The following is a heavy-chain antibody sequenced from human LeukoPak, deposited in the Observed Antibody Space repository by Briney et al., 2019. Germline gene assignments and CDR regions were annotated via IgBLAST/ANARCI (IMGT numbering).Heavy chain of an antibody. CDR3: AQNGQSGFSFDP. Sequence: SETLSLTCTVAGGSITSSIYYWGWIRQPPGKGLEWIGSIYYTGITYYNPSLKSRVTISIDTSKNQFSLKLSSVTAADTAVYYCAQNGQSGFSFDPWGQGTLVTVSS. J-gene: IGHJ5*02. CDR1: GGSITSSIYY. V-gene: IGHV4-39*01. CDR2: IYYTGIT. D-gene: IGHD2-8*01.